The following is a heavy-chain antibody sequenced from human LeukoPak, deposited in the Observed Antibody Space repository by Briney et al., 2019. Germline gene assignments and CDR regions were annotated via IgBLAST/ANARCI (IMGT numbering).Heavy chain of an antibody. Sequence: GGSLRLSCAASGFTFSSCGMHWVRQAPGKGLEWVAVISYDGSNKYYADSVKGRFTISRDNSKNTLYLQMNGLRAEDTAVYYCAKESPSVAFDIWGQGTMVTVSS. CDR1: GFTFSSCG. V-gene: IGHV3-30*18. CDR2: ISYDGSNK. CDR3: AKESPSVAFDI. J-gene: IGHJ3*02.